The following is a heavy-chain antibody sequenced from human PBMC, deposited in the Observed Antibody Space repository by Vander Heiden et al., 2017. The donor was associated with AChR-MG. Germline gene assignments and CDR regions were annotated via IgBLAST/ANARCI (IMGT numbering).Heavy chain of an antibody. CDR2: ISGSGGSK. J-gene: IGHJ6*03. D-gene: IGHD2-15*01. V-gene: IGHV3-23*01. CDR3: AKADCGGSGYRLYYYYKDV. CDR1: GITFSSYA. Sequence: EVQLLESGGGLVQPGGSVRLSCAASGITFSSYAMSWVRQAPGKGLEWVSAISGSGGSKYYAASVKGRFTISRDNSKNTLYLKMKRLRAEETAVYYCAKADCGGSGYRLYYYYKDVWGKGTTVTVSS.